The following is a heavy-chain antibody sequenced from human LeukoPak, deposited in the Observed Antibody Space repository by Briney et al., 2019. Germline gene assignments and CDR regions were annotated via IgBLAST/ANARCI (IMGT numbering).Heavy chain of an antibody. D-gene: IGHD3-10*01. CDR2: ISYDGSNK. J-gene: IGHJ4*02. V-gene: IGHV3-30*18. Sequence: PGGSLRLSCAASGFTFSSYGMHWVRQAPGKGLEWVAVISYDGSNKYYADSVKGRFTISRDNSKNTLYLQMNSLRAENTAVYYCAKELWFGEYSFGYWGQGTLVTVSS. CDR1: GFTFSSYG. CDR3: AKELWFGEYSFGY.